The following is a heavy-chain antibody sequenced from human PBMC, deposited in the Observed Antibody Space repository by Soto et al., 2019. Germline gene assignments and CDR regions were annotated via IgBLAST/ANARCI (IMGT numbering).Heavy chain of an antibody. D-gene: IGHD5-18*01. J-gene: IGHJ3*02. V-gene: IGHV3-30*18. CDR1: GFSFSSYG. CDR2: ISRDSYNK. Sequence: QVHLVESGGGVVQPGRSLRLSCAASGFSFSSYGMHWVRQAPGKGLEWVATISRDSYNKYYGDSVKGRFTISRDNSKNTLYLPMESQRLEDTAVYYCAKVPRYSQDEAFDIWGQGTTVTVSS. CDR3: AKVPRYSQDEAFDI.